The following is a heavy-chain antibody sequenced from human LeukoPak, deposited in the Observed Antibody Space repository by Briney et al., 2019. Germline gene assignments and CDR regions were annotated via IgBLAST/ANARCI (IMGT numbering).Heavy chain of an antibody. CDR3: AKGGVEMATRLDY. V-gene: IGHV3-30*02. CDR1: GFTFSIYG. J-gene: IGHJ4*02. CDR2: IRYDGSNK. Sequence: PGGSLRLSCAASGFTFSIYGMSWVRQAPGKGLEWVAFIRYDGSNKYYADSVKGRFTISRDNSKNTLYLQMNSLRAEDTAVYYCAKGGVEMATRLDYWGQGTLVTVSS. D-gene: IGHD5-24*01.